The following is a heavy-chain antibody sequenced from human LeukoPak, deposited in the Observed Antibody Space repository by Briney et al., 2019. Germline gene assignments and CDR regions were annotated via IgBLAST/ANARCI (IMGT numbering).Heavy chain of an antibody. D-gene: IGHD1-26*01. V-gene: IGHV3-48*04. Sequence: GGSLRLSCAASGFTFSSYSLNWVRQAPGKGLEWVSFISSSSITIYYADSVKGRFTISRDNAEKSLYLQMNSLRAEDTAVYYCARDRGGTYSAIDYWGQGTLVTVSS. CDR2: ISSSSITI. CDR3: ARDRGGTYSAIDY. CDR1: GFTFSSYS. J-gene: IGHJ4*02.